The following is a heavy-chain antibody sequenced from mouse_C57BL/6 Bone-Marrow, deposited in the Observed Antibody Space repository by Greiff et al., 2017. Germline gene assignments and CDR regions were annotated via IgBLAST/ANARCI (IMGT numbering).Heavy chain of an antibody. CDR2: ISDGGSYT. J-gene: IGHJ1*03. Sequence: EVKLMESGGGLVKPGGSLKLSCAASGFTFSSYAMSWVRQTPEKRLEWVATISDGGSYTYYPDNVKGRFTISRDNAKNNLYLQMSHLKSEDTAMYYCARDRGDYYGSTYWYFDVWGTGTTVTVSS. CDR3: ARDRGDYYGSTYWYFDV. D-gene: IGHD1-1*01. V-gene: IGHV5-4*01. CDR1: GFTFSSYA.